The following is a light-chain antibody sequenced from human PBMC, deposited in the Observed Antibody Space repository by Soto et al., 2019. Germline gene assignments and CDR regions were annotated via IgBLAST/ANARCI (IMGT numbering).Light chain of an antibody. CDR2: GAS. CDR1: QSVSSNY. Sequence: ESVLTPSPGTLPLSPGERATLSCRARQSVSSNYLAWYQQKPGQAPRLLIYGASSRATGIPDRFSGSGSGTDFTLTISRLEPEDFAVYYCQHYGSSLSITFGQGTRLEIK. J-gene: IGKJ5*01. V-gene: IGKV3-20*01. CDR3: QHYGSSLSIT.